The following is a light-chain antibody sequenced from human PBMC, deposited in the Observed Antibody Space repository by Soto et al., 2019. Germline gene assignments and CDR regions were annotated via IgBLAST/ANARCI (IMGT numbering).Light chain of an antibody. Sequence: DIQMTQSPSSLSASVGDRVTITCRASQGIRTDLGWYQQKPGKAPKRLIYSASSLQSGVPSRFSGSGSGTEFTLTSSSVQPEDFATYYCLQLNSYPRTFGQGTKVEIK. CDR1: QGIRTD. J-gene: IGKJ1*01. V-gene: IGKV1-17*01. CDR2: SAS. CDR3: LQLNSYPRT.